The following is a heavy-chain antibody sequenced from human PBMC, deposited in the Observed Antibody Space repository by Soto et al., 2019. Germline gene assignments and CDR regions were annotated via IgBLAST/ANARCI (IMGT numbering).Heavy chain of an antibody. Sequence: SETLSLTCAVSGGSISSSNWWSWVRQPPGKGLEWIGEIYHSGSTNYNPSLKSRVTISVDKSKNQFSLKLSSVTAADTAVYYCASDLGPRVGATLGYWGQGTLVTVSS. V-gene: IGHV4-4*02. J-gene: IGHJ4*02. D-gene: IGHD1-26*01. CDR3: ASDLGPRVGATLGY. CDR1: GGSISSSNW. CDR2: IYHSGST.